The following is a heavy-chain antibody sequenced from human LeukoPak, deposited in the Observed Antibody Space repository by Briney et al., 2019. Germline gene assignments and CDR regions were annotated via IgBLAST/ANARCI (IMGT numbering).Heavy chain of an antibody. CDR3: ARDPVGRSGSGSYPPRGAFDI. J-gene: IGHJ3*02. CDR1: GGTFSSYA. Sequence: ASVKVSCKASGGTFSSYAISWVRQAPGQGLEWMGGIIPIFGTANYAQKFQGRVTITADESTSTAYMELSSLRSEDTAVYYCARDPVGRSGSGSYPPRGAFDIWGQGTMVTVSS. CDR2: IIPIFGTA. V-gene: IGHV1-69*13. D-gene: IGHD3-10*01.